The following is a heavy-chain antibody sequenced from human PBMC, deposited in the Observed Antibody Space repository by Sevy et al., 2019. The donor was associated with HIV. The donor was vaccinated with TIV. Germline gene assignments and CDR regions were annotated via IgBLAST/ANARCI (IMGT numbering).Heavy chain of an antibody. D-gene: IGHD2-2*01. CDR2: SIPIFGTA. Sequence: ASVKVSCKASGGTFSKYAITWVRQAPGQGLEWMGGSIPIFGTANYAQKFQGRVTITADESTSTAYMELSSLRSEDTAVDYCARDRGFSSTSEYGMDVWGQGTTVTVSS. V-gene: IGHV1-69*13. J-gene: IGHJ6*02. CDR1: GGTFSKYA. CDR3: ARDRGFSSTSEYGMDV.